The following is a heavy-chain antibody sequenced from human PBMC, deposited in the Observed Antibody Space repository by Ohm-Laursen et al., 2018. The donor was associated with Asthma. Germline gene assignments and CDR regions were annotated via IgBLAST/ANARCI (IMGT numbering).Heavy chain of an antibody. CDR1: GFTFRSYA. Sequence: SLRLSCAASGFTFRSYAMHWVRQAPGKGLEWVAVGGSYYDGGLKYYADSVNGRFTVSRDDSKNTLYLQMNSLRPDDTAVYYCARDVTEWYLPAFDFWGQGTLVTVSS. J-gene: IGHJ4*02. V-gene: IGHV3-30-3*01. CDR2: GGSYYDGGLK. D-gene: IGHD3-3*01. CDR3: ARDVTEWYLPAFDF.